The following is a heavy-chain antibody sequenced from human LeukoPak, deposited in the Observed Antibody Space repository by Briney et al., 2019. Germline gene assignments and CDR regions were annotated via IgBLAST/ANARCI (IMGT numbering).Heavy chain of an antibody. Sequence: PSETLSLTCAVYGGSFSGYYWSWIRQPPGKGLEWIGSIYFSGSTYYNSSLKSRVTISVDMSKNQLSLKLISVIAADTAVYYCARLPGHYDSSGYRAFDFWGQGTMVTVSS. CDR1: GGSFSGYY. J-gene: IGHJ3*01. CDR3: ARLPGHYDSSGYRAFDF. V-gene: IGHV4-34*01. CDR2: IYFSGST. D-gene: IGHD3-22*01.